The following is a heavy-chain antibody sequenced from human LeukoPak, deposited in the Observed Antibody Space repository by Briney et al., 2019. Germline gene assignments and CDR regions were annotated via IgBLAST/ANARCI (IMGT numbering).Heavy chain of an antibody. V-gene: IGHV3-66*01. D-gene: IGHD6-19*01. CDR3: ARLAVAVWFDP. Sequence: GGSLRLSCAASGFTVSSNYMSWVRQAPGKGLEWVSVIYSGGSTYYADSVKGRFTISRDNSKNTLYLQMNSLRAEDTAVYYCARLAVAVWFDPWGQGTLVTVSS. J-gene: IGHJ5*02. CDR1: GFTVSSNY. CDR2: IYSGGST.